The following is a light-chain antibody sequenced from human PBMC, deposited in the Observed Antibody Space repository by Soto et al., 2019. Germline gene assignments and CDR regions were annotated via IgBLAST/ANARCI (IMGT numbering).Light chain of an antibody. CDR1: SSDVGGYNY. J-gene: IGLJ1*01. Sequence: QSALTQPRSVSGSPGQSVAISCTGTSSDVGGYNYVSWFQQHPGKAPKLIIHDVSKWPSGVPDRFSGSKSGKMASLTISWLQAEDEADYYCCSYAGSDTYVFGTGTKLTVL. V-gene: IGLV2-11*01. CDR2: DVS. CDR3: CSYAGSDTYV.